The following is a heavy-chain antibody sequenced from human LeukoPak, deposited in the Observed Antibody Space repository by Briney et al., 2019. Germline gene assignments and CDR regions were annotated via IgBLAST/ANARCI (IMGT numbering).Heavy chain of an antibody. CDR2: ISGSGGST. J-gene: IGHJ4*02. CDR3: AKRIQSAMAMGY. CDR1: GFTLSSYA. Sequence: GGSLRLSCAASGFTLSSYALSWVRQAPGKGLEWVSDISGSGGSTYYADSVKGRFTISRDNSKNTMYLQMNSLRAEDTAVYYCAKRIQSAMAMGYWGQGTLVTVSS. D-gene: IGHD5-18*01. V-gene: IGHV3-23*01.